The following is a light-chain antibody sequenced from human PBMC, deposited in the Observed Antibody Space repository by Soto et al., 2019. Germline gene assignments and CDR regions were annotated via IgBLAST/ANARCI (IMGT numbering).Light chain of an antibody. CDR3: QQYLSAPLT. CDR1: QSVFSSSAKRDY. V-gene: IGKV4-1*01. Sequence: DIVMTQSPDSLAVSLGERATINCKSSQSVFSSSAKRDYLAWFQQKAGQAPKTLIYDTSTREPGVPGRFSGSGSGTEFTLTITNLQAEDVATYYCQQYLSAPLTVGQGTKVEIK. J-gene: IGKJ2*01. CDR2: DTS.